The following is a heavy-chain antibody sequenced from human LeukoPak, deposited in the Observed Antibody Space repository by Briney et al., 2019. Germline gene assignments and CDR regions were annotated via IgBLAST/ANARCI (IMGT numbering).Heavy chain of an antibody. Sequence: GGSLRLSCAASGFTFSSYSMNWVRQAPGKGLEWVSYISSPSSTIYYADSVKGRFTISRDNAKSSLYLQMNSLRAEDTAVYYCAKEGYSRGYYSYYYMDVWGKGTTVTVSS. V-gene: IGHV3-48*01. D-gene: IGHD6-13*01. CDR3: AKEGYSRGYYSYYYMDV. CDR2: ISSPSSTI. CDR1: GFTFSSYS. J-gene: IGHJ6*03.